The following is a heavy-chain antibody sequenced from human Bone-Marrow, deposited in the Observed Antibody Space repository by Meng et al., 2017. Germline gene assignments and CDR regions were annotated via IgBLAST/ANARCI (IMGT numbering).Heavy chain of an antibody. CDR1: GFTFSSYE. V-gene: IGHV3-33*08. Sequence: GGSLRLSCAASGFTFSSYEMNWVRQAPGKGLEWVAVIWHDGSNKYYADSVKGRFTISRDNSKNTLYLQMNSLRAEDTAVYYCARDLPITMVRGVLDYWGQGTLVTVSS. CDR3: ARDLPITMVRGVLDY. J-gene: IGHJ4*02. CDR2: IWHDGSNK. D-gene: IGHD3-10*01.